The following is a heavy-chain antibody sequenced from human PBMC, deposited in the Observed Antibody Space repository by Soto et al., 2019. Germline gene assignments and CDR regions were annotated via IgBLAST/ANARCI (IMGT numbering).Heavy chain of an antibody. J-gene: IGHJ5*02. CDR1: GGSISSYY. Sequence: KPSETLSLTCTVSGGSISSYYWSWIRQPPGKGLEWIGYIYYSGSTNYNPSLKSRVTISVDTSKNQFSLKLSSVTAADTAVYYCARAQGVGCSGGSCYFNWFDPWGQGTLVTVSS. CDR3: ARAQGVGCSGGSCYFNWFDP. CDR2: IYYSGST. D-gene: IGHD2-15*01. V-gene: IGHV4-59*01.